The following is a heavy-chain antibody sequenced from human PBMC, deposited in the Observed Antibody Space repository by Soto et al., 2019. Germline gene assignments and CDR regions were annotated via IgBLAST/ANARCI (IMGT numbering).Heavy chain of an antibody. Sequence: QVQLQESGPGLVKPSETLSLTCTVSGGSISSGSYYWSWIRQPPGKRLEWIGYIYDSGSTTYSPSLKSRVSISIDTSKHQFSLNLSSVTAADAAVYYCARGATVVTFFDYWGQGSLVTVSS. CDR1: GGSISSGSYY. CDR3: ARGATVVTFFDY. V-gene: IGHV4-61*01. J-gene: IGHJ4*02. CDR2: IYDSGST. D-gene: IGHD2-21*02.